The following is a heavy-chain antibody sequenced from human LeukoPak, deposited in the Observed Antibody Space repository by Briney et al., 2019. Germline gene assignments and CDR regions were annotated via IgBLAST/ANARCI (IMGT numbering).Heavy chain of an antibody. D-gene: IGHD3-10*01. Sequence: GGSLRLSCAASGFTFSSYSMNWVRQAPGKGLERVSSISSSSSYIYYADSVKGRFTISRDNAKNSLYLQMNSLRAEDTAVYYCARDRTTMVRDYYYYMDVWGKGTTVTVSS. CDR3: ARDRTTMVRDYYYYMDV. J-gene: IGHJ6*03. CDR1: GFTFSSYS. CDR2: ISSSSSYI. V-gene: IGHV3-21*01.